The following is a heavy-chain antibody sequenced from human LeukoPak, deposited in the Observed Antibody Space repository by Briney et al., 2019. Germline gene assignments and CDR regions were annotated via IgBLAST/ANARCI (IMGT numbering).Heavy chain of an antibody. V-gene: IGHV4-39*02. J-gene: IGHJ4*02. Sequence: SEALSLTCTVSGDSISNTRYHWGWIRQPPGKGLEWIGSIYYSGATYYNPSLKSRVTISVDTSRNHFSLKLSSVTAADTAVYHCAREIVSSVESWGQGSLVTVSS. CDR2: IYYSGAT. D-gene: IGHD6-6*01. CDR3: AREIVSSVES. CDR1: GDSISNTRYH.